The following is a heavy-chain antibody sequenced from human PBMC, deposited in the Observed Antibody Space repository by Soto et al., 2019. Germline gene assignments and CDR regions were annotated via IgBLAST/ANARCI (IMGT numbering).Heavy chain of an antibody. D-gene: IGHD6-19*01. V-gene: IGHV3-20*04. CDR2: INWNGGST. J-gene: IGHJ1*01. Sequence: PGGSLRLSCAASGFTFDDYGMSWVRQAPGKGLEWVSGINWNGGSTGYADSVKGRFTISRDNAKNSLYLQMNSLRAEDTAVYYCAKGVPGIAVAGTGYFQHWGQGTLVTVSS. CDR3: AKGVPGIAVAGTGYFQH. CDR1: GFTFDDYG.